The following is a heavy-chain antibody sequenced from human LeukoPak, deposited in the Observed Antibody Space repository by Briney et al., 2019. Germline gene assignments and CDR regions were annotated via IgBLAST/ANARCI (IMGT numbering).Heavy chain of an antibody. D-gene: IGHD5-24*01. V-gene: IGHV3-23*01. CDR2: INGNGAST. CDR3: AKELSEMATISPFDY. CDR1: GITFSSYT. Sequence: GGSLRLSCAASGITFSSYTMSWVRQAPGKGLEWVSAINGNGASTYYADSVKGRFTISRDTSKNTLYLQMNSLRAEDTAVYYCAKELSEMATISPFDYWGQGTLVTVSS. J-gene: IGHJ4*02.